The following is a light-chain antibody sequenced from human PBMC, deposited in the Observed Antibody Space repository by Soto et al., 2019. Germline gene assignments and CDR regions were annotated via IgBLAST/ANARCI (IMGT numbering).Light chain of an antibody. V-gene: IGLV4-69*01. J-gene: IGLJ2*01. CDR2: LNSDGSH. Sequence: QSVLTQSPSASASLGASVKLTCTLSSGHSNYAIAWHQQQSEKGPRYLMKLNSDGSHSKGDGIPDRCSGSSSGAERYLTISCLQSEDEADYYCQTWGSGTVVFGGGTKLTVL. CDR1: SGHSNYA. CDR3: QTWGSGTVV.